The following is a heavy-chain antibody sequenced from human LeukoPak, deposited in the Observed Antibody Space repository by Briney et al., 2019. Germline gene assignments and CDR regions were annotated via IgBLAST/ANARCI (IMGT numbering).Heavy chain of an antibody. V-gene: IGHV1-2*02. CDR3: ARGDRSSSILEDAFDI. D-gene: IGHD6-6*01. J-gene: IGHJ3*02. CDR1: GSTFTGNY. CDR2: INPNSGGT. Sequence: GASVKVSFEASGSTFTGNYMHWVRQAPGQGVEWMGWINPNSGGTTYAQKFQGRVTMTRDTSISTAYMELSGLRSDDTAVYFCARGDRSSSILEDAFDIWGQGTMVTVSS.